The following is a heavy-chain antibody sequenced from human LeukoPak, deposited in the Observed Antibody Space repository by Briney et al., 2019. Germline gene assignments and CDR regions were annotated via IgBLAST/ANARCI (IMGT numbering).Heavy chain of an antibody. CDR1: GFTFSNYW. D-gene: IGHD6-19*01. Sequence: GGSLRLSCAASGFTFSNYWMHWVRQAPGKGLVWVSRINSDGINTSYADSVKGRFTISRDNAKNTLNLQMNSLRAEDTAVYYCARDRIAVAGIGYNWFDPWGQGTLVTVSS. CDR2: INSDGINT. V-gene: IGHV3-74*01. J-gene: IGHJ5*02. CDR3: ARDRIAVAGIGYNWFDP.